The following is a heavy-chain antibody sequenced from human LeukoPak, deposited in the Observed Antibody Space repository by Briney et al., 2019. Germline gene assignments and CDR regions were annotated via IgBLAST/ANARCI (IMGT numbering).Heavy chain of an antibody. D-gene: IGHD3-22*01. J-gene: IGHJ5*02. Sequence: AGGSLRLSCAASGFTFSTYSMNWVRQAPGKGLEWLSSISSSSSCIYYADSVKGRFTISRDNAKNSLYLQMNSLRAEDTAVYYCASLYYHDSAWGQGTLVTVSS. CDR2: ISSSSSCI. CDR3: ASLYYHDSA. V-gene: IGHV3-21*01. CDR1: GFTFSTYS.